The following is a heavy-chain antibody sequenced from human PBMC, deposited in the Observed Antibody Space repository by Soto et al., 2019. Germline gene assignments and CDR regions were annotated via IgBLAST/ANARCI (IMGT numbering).Heavy chain of an antibody. CDR2: ITYDGSNK. CDR3: AKDLWPERGSGSPLDY. J-gene: IGHJ4*02. V-gene: IGHV3-30*18. D-gene: IGHD6-19*01. Sequence: QVPLVESGGGVVQPGGSLRVSCAASGFSFSSYAMHWVRQAPGKGLERVAGITYDGSNKYYADSVKGRFTVSRDTSKDXLFLQMNSLRVEDTAVYHCAKDLWPERGSGSPLDYWGQGTLVTVSS. CDR1: GFSFSSYA.